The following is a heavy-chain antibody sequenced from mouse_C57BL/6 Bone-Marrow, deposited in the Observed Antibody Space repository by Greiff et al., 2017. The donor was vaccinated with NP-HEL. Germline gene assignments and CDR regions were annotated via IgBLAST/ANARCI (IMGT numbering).Heavy chain of an antibody. CDR1: GFSFNTYA. D-gene: IGHD2-4*01. Sequence: EVQLVESGGGLVQPKGSLKLSCAASGFSFNTYAMNWVRQAPGKGLEWVARIRSKSNNYATYYADSVKDRFTISRDDSESMLYLQMNNLKTEDTAMYYCVREAYDYDGEVFDYWGQGTTLTVSS. V-gene: IGHV10-1*01. CDR3: VREAYDYDGEVFDY. J-gene: IGHJ2*01. CDR2: IRSKSNNYAT.